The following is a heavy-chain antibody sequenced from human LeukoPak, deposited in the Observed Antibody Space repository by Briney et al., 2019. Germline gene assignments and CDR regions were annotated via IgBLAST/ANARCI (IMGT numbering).Heavy chain of an antibody. CDR2: ISSSGSYI. CDR3: ARDDYYYGSGSYTGY. D-gene: IGHD3-10*01. Sequence: GGSLRLSCAASGFTFSDYYTSWIRQAPGKGLEWVSYISSSGSYIYYADSVKGRFTISRDNAKNSLSLQMNSLRAEDTAVYYCARDDYYYGSGSYTGYWGQGTLVTVS. V-gene: IGHV3-11*01. CDR1: GFTFSDYY. J-gene: IGHJ4*02.